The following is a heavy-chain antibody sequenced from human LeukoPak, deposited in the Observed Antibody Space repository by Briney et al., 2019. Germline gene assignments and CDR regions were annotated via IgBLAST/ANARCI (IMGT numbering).Heavy chain of an antibody. CDR1: GFTFSSFS. Sequence: GGSLRLSCAASGFTFSSFSMNWVRQAPGKGLEWVSSISSSSSYIYYADSVKGRFTISRDNAKNSLYLQMNSLRAEDTAVYYCARGYSSSWYYFDYWGQGTLVTVSS. J-gene: IGHJ4*02. D-gene: IGHD6-13*01. CDR3: ARGYSSSWYYFDY. V-gene: IGHV3-21*01. CDR2: ISSSSSYI.